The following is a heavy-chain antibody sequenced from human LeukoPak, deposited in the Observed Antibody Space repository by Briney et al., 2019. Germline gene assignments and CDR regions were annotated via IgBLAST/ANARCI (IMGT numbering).Heavy chain of an antibody. V-gene: IGHV4-30-4*01. CDR2: IYYSGST. CDR3: ARERGIAAAAPNWIDP. Sequence: SETLSLTCTVSGGSISSGDYYWSWIRQPPGKGLEWIGYIYYSGSTYYNPSLKSRVTISVDTSKNQFSLKLSSVTAADTAVYYCARERGIAAAAPNWIDPWGQGTLVTVSS. D-gene: IGHD6-13*01. CDR1: GGSISSGDYY. J-gene: IGHJ5*02.